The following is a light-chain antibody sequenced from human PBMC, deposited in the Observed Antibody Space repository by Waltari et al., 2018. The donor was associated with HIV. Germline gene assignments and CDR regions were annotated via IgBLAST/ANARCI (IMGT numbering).Light chain of an antibody. CDR3: SSFTASGTQV. CDR1: SNDVGSYNY. CDR2: EVT. J-gene: IGLJ3*02. V-gene: IGLV2-14*01. Sequence: QSALAQPASVSGSPDQSITIPCTGTSNDVGSYNYFSWYQHHPGKAPKLMIYEVTSRPSGVSNRFSGSKSGNTASLTISGLQAEDEADYYCSSFTASGTQVFGGGTKLTVL.